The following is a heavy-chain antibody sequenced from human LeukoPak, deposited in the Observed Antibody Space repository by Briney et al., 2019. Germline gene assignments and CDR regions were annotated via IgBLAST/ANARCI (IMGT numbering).Heavy chain of an antibody. CDR3: ARASSSWYYFDY. J-gene: IGHJ4*02. D-gene: IGHD6-13*01. CDR2: IYYGGST. V-gene: IGHV4-59*01. Sequence: SETLSLTCTVSGGSISSYYWSWIRQPPGKGLEWIGYIYYGGSTNYNPSLKSRVTISVDTSKNKFSLKLSSVTSADTAVYYCARASSSWYYFDYWGQGTLVTVSS. CDR1: GGSISSYY.